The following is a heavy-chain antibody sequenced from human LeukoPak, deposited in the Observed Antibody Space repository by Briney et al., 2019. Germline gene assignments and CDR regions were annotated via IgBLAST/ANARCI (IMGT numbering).Heavy chain of an antibody. CDR3: ARCLYRFGSYYFDS. Sequence: SETLSLTCSVSGFSITTTSYYWGWIRQSPGRGLEWIGNIFPNGRTNYNPSLESRFTVSVDTSRNQFSLQLTSVTAADTAVYYCARCLYRFGSYYFDSWGQGSLVTVSS. CDR2: IFPNGRT. CDR1: GFSITTTSYY. J-gene: IGHJ4*02. D-gene: IGHD1-26*01. V-gene: IGHV4-39*01.